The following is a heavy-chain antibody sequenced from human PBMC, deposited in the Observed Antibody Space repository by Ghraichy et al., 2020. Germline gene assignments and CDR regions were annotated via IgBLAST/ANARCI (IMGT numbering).Heavy chain of an antibody. CDR1: GGSFSGYY. Sequence: SETLSLTCAVYGGSFSGYYWSWIRQPPGKGLEWIGEINHSGSTNYNPSLKSRVTISVDTSKNQFSLKLSSVTAADTAVYYCARGSLRYSSSWYPQSYYFDYWGQGTLVTVSS. V-gene: IGHV4-34*01. CDR3: ARGSLRYSSSWYPQSYYFDY. D-gene: IGHD6-13*01. J-gene: IGHJ4*02. CDR2: INHSGST.